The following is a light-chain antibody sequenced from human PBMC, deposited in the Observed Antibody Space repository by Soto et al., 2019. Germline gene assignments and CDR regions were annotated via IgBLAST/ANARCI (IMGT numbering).Light chain of an antibody. V-gene: IGKV3-20*01. Sequence: VFTQSPGTLSFSPGGSATLSCRASQNINNNYLAWYQHKPGQAPRLLMYDASLRATGVPDRFSGSGSGTDFTLTISRLEPEDFAVYYCQQYGSSSWTFGQGTKVDIK. J-gene: IGKJ1*01. CDR2: DAS. CDR3: QQYGSSSWT. CDR1: QNINNNY.